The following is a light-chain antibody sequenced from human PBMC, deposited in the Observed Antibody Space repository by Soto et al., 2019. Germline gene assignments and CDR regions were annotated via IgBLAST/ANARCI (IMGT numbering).Light chain of an antibody. V-gene: IGLV1-44*01. Sequence: QSVLAQPPSASGTPGQRVTISCSGSSSNIGSNTVNWYQQLPGTAPKLLIYSNNQRPSGVPDRFSGSKSGTSASLAISGLQSEDEADYYCAAWDYSLKAVFGGVTQLTVL. J-gene: IGLJ7*01. CDR1: SSNIGSNT. CDR3: AAWDYSLKAV. CDR2: SNN.